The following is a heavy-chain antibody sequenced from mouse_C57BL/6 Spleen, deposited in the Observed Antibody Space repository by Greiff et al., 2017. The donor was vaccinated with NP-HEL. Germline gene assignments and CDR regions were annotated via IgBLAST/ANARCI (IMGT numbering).Heavy chain of an antibody. Sequence: QVQLQQSGAELVKPGASVKISCKASGYAFSSYWMNWVKQRPGKGLEWIGQIYPGDGDTNYNGKFKGKATLTADKSSSTAYMQLSSLTSEDSAVYFCARGAGMYYAMDYWGQGTSVTVSS. D-gene: IGHD3-3*01. CDR2: IYPGDGDT. CDR1: GYAFSSYW. V-gene: IGHV1-80*01. CDR3: ARGAGMYYAMDY. J-gene: IGHJ4*01.